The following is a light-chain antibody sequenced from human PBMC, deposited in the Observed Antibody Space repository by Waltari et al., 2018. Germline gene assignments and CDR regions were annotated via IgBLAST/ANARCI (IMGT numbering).Light chain of an antibody. CDR2: IHN. V-gene: IGLV1-44*01. J-gene: IGLJ3*02. CDR1: TSNIGSST. Sequence: QSVLTQPPSASGAPGQSVTISCSGSTSNIGSSTVNWYQQLPGTAPKLLISIHNDRPSGVPDRCSVSTSGTSASLAISGLQSEDEADYYCAAWDDSLNAWVFGGGTKLTVL. CDR3: AAWDDSLNAWV.